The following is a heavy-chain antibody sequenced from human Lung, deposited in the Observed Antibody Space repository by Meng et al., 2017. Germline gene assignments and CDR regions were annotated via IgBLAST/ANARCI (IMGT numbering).Heavy chain of an antibody. CDR2: MNPKSGDK. J-gene: IGHJ4*02. CDR3: ARDEDISAAGKLFGDY. CDR1: GYNFPDYY. Sequence: ASVKVSCKPSGYNFPDYYIHWVRRAPGQGLEWMGRMNPKSGDKHYAQKFQARVTMTGDTSISTAYMELSGLRSDDTAMYYCARDEDISAAGKLFGDYWGQGTLVTVSS. D-gene: IGHD6-25*01. V-gene: IGHV1-2*06.